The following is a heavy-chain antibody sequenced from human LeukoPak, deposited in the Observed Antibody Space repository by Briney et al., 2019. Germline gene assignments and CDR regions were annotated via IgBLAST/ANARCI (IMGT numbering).Heavy chain of an antibody. CDR2: IWSDGRNK. Sequence: GGSLRLSCVASGFSFSSYGIHWVRQTPAKGLEWVAVIWSDGRNKFYADSVTGRISDSRDNSKHTMFLQMNSLRAEDTGVYFCARDDKLSDENGFDMWGRGTMVTVSS. D-gene: IGHD2-21*02. CDR1: GFSFSSYG. J-gene: IGHJ3*02. V-gene: IGHV3-33*01. CDR3: ARDDKLSDENGFDM.